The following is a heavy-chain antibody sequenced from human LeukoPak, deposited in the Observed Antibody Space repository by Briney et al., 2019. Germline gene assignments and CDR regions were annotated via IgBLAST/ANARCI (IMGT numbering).Heavy chain of an antibody. CDR2: IYFSGST. D-gene: IGHD3-22*01. J-gene: IGHJ3*02. CDR1: GGSISSYY. V-gene: IGHV4-59*01. Sequence: PETLSLTCTVSGGSISSYYWNWIRQPPGKGLEWIGYIYFSGSTNYNPSLKGRVTISVDTSKNQFSLNLSSVTAADTAVYYCARDWNDSSGYGGFEIWGQGTMVTVSS. CDR3: ARDWNDSSGYGGFEI.